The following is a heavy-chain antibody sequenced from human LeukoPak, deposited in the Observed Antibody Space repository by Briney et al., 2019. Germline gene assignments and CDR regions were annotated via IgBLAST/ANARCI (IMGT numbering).Heavy chain of an antibody. V-gene: IGHV4-31*03. CDR3: ARGGLLFWFDP. D-gene: IGHD3-10*01. CDR1: GCSISSGGYY. J-gene: IGHJ5*02. CDR2: IYYSGST. Sequence: PSQTLSLTCTVSGCSISSGGYYWSWIRQHPGKGLEWIGYIYYSGSTYYNPSLKSRVTISVDTSKNQFSLKLSSVTAADTAVYYCARGGLLFWFDPWGQGTLVTVSS.